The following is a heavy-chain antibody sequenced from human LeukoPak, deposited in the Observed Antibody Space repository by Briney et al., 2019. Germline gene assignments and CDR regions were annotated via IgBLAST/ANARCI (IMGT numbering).Heavy chain of an antibody. CDR3: ARDLVATHLYYFDY. V-gene: IGHV3-30-3*01. CDR1: GFTFSSYA. Sequence: GGSLRLSCAASGFTFSSYAMHWVRQAPGKGLEWVAVISYDGSNKYYADSVKGRFTISRDNSKNMLYLQMNSLRAEDTAVYYCARDLVATHLYYFDYWGQGTLVTVSS. J-gene: IGHJ4*02. CDR2: ISYDGSNK. D-gene: IGHD5-12*01.